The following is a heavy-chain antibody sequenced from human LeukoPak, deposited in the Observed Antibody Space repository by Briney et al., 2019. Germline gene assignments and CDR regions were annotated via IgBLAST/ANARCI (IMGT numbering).Heavy chain of an antibody. J-gene: IGHJ4*02. D-gene: IGHD6-13*01. CDR1: GFTVSSNY. CDR2: IYSGGST. V-gene: IGHV3-53*01. Sequence: GGSLRLPXAASGFTVSSNYMSWVRQAPGKGLEWVSVIYSGGSTYYADSVKGRFTISRDNSKNTLYLQMNSLRAEDTAVYYCASDSIAAAGTGLDYWGQGTLVTVSS. CDR3: ASDSIAAAGTGLDY.